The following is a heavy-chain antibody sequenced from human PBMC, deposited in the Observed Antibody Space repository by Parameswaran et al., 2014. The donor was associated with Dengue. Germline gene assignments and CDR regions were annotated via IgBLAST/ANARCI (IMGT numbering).Heavy chain of an antibody. Sequence: RWIRQPPGKGLEWVSGISGSGGFTYYADSVKGRFAISRDNSKNTLYLQMNSLRVEDTALYYCAKDGRAYVDIVTAVDYW. V-gene: IGHV3-23*01. J-gene: IGHJ4*01. CDR2: ISGSGGFT. CDR3: AKDGRAYVDIVTAVDY. D-gene: IGHD5-12*01.